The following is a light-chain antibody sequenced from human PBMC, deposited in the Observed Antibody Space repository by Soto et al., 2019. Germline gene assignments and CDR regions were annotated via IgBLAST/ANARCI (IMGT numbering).Light chain of an antibody. CDR2: GAT. J-gene: IGKJ2*01. V-gene: IGKV3-15*01. Sequence: EIVMTQSPATLSVSPGERATLSCRASQSVSSNLAWYQQKPGQAPRLLIYGATTRATGIPARFTRSGSWKEVTRNLRSPSAEKFAGYYCQQYNNWPPMYTFGQGTKLEIK. CDR3: QQYNNWPPMYT. CDR1: QSVSSN.